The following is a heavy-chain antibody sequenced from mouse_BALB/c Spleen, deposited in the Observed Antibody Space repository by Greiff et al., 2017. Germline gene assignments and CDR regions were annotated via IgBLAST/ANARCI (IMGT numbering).Heavy chain of an antibody. CDR1: GFNFNDYY. V-gene: IGHV14-1*02. Sequence: EVQLLQSGAVLVRPGALVKLSCKASGFNFNDYYMHWVKQRPEQGLEWIGWIDPENGNTIYDPKFQGKASITADTSSNTAYLQLSSLTSEDTAVYYCAHYYENDGEYYAMDYWGKGTSGTVAS. J-gene: IGHJ4*01. CDR2: IDPENGNT. CDR3: AHYYENDGEYYAMDY. D-gene: IGHD2-4*01.